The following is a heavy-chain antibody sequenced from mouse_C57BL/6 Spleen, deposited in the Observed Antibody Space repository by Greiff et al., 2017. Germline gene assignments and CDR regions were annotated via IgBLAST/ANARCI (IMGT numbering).Heavy chain of an antibody. J-gene: IGHJ1*03. CDR2: IYPGDGDT. CDR1: GYAFSSYW. D-gene: IGHD2-4*01. Sequence: VQLQQSGAELVKPGASVKISCKASGYAFSSYWMNWVKQRPGKGLEWIGQIYPGDGDTNYNGKFKGKATLTADKSSSTAYMQLSSLTSEDSAVYFCARSAYDYDPLWYFDVWGTGTTVTVSS. CDR3: ARSAYDYDPLWYFDV. V-gene: IGHV1-80*01.